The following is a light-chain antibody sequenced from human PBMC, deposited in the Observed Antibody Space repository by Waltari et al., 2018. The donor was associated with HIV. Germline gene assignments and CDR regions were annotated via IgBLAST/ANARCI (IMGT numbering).Light chain of an antibody. CDR1: QSVSSY. Sequence: EIVLTQSPATLSLSPGERATLSCRASQSVSSYLAWYQQKPGQAPRLLVYDAFNRATGIPARFSGSGSGTDFTLTISSLEPEDFAVYYCQQRSNWPHTFGRGTKLEIK. CDR3: QQRSNWPHT. CDR2: DAF. V-gene: IGKV3-11*01. J-gene: IGKJ2*01.